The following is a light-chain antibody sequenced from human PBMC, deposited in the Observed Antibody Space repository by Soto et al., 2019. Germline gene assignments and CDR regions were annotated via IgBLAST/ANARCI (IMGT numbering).Light chain of an antibody. Sequence: QSALTQPASVSGCPGQSITISCTGTSSDIGRYNYVSWYQHSPGKAPKLIIYDVSDRPSGVSNRFSGSKSGTTASLTISGLQAEYEADYYCGSYTSSDTMIFGGGTKVTVL. V-gene: IGLV2-14*03. CDR2: DVS. J-gene: IGLJ2*01. CDR1: SSDIGRYNY. CDR3: GSYTSSDTMI.